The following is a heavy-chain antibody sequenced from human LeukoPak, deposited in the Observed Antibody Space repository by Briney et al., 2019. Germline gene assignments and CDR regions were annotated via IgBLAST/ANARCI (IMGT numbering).Heavy chain of an antibody. Sequence: SETLSLTCAVYGGSFSGYYWSWIRQPPGKGLEWIGEINHSGSTNYNPSLKSRVTISVDTSKNQLSLKLSSVTAADTAVYYCARVDLVVVPAANYYYYYMDVWGKGTTVTVSS. CDR2: INHSGST. CDR1: GGSFSGYY. V-gene: IGHV4-34*01. D-gene: IGHD2-2*03. J-gene: IGHJ6*03. CDR3: ARVDLVVVPAANYYYYYMDV.